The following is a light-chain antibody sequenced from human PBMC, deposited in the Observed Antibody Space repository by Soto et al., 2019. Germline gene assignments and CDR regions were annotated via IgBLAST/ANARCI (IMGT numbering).Light chain of an antibody. Sequence: EFELTRSPATLSLSPGKRATLSCRASQSVSSDLAGYQQKPGQAPRLLFYGAYVRATGVPARFSGSGSGTFFTLTISSLQSEDFAVYYCQQYNNWTFGQGTKVDIK. CDR2: GAY. J-gene: IGKJ1*01. CDR3: QQYNNWT. CDR1: QSVSSD. V-gene: IGKV3-15*01.